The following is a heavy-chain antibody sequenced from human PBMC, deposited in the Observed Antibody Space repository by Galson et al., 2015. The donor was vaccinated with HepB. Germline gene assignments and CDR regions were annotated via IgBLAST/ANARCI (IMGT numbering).Heavy chain of an antibody. D-gene: IGHD3-3*01. CDR3: TRRDDYYDFWSGPTGSFDP. CDR2: IRSKANSYAT. CDR1: GFTFSGSA. J-gene: IGHJ5*02. V-gene: IGHV3-73*01. Sequence: SLRLSCAASGFTFSGSAMHWVRQASGKGLEWVGRIRSKANSYATAYAASVKGRFTISRDDSKNTAYLQMNSLKTEDTAVYYCTRRDDYYDFWSGPTGSFDPWGQGTLVTVSS.